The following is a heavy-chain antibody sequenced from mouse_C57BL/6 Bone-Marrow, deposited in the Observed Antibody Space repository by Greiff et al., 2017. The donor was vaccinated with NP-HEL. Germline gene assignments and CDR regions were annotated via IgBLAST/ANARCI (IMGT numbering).Heavy chain of an antibody. CDR3: ARPQRYYFDY. CDR1: FFPFLLSF. J-gene: IGHJ2*01. V-gene: IGHV5-6*01. Sequence: EVKLVESGGDLVKPGGSLKLSFSSSFFPFLLSFFSFFLPPPSPLLSFFSTLRSCVSYTYYPDSVKGRFTISRDNAKNTLYLQMSSLKSEDTAMYYCARPQRYYFDYWGQGTTLTVSS. CDR2: LRSCVSYT.